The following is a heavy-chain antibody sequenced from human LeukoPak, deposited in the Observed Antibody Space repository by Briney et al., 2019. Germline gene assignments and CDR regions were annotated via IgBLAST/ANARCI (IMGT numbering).Heavy chain of an antibody. D-gene: IGHD6-13*01. Sequence: TSETLSLTCTVSGGSISSYYWSWIRQPAGKGLEWIGRIYTSGSTNYNPSLKSRVTMSVDTSKNQFSLKLSSVTAADTAVYYCARDQAAAGRYNWFDPWGQGTLVTVSS. J-gene: IGHJ5*02. CDR1: GGSISSYY. CDR2: IYTSGST. CDR3: ARDQAAAGRYNWFDP. V-gene: IGHV4-4*07.